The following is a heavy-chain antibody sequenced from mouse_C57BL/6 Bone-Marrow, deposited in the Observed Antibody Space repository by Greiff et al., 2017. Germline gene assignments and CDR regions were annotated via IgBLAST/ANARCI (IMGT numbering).Heavy chain of an antibody. Sequence: VQLQQSGAELVRPGTSVKLSCKASGYTFTSYWMHWVKQRPGQGLEWIGVIDPSDSYTNYNQKFKGKAPLTVDTSSSTAYMQLSSLTSEDSAVYYCARGEDYYGSRSFDYWGQGTTLTVSS. CDR2: IDPSDSYT. D-gene: IGHD1-1*01. J-gene: IGHJ2*01. CDR3: ARGEDYYGSRSFDY. V-gene: IGHV1-59*01. CDR1: GYTFTSYW.